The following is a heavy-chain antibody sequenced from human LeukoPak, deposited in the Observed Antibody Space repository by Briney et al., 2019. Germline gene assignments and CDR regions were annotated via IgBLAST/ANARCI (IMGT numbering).Heavy chain of an antibody. D-gene: IGHD2-2*01. J-gene: IGHJ4*02. V-gene: IGHV1-18*01. CDR2: ISAYNGNT. CDR1: GYTFTSYG. CDR3: ARMVKDEVVVPAAHFDY. Sequence: ASVKVSCKASGYTFTSYGISWVRQAPGQGLEWMGWISAYNGNTNYAQKLQGRVTMTRDTSTSTAYMELRSLRSDDTAVYYCARMVKDEVVVPAAHFDYWGQGTLVTVSS.